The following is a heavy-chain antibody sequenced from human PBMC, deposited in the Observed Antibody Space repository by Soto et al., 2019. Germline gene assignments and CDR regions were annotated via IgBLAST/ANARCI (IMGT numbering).Heavy chain of an antibody. CDR3: AKNRGMVLSFYFGS. V-gene: IGHV3-9*01. CDR1: GFTFDDYA. CDR2: ISWYSGSI. Sequence: EVQLVESGGGLVQPGRSLRLSCAASGFTFDDYAMHWVRQAPGTGLEWVSGISWYSGSIGYADSVTGRFTISRDNVKNSLYQHMASLRAAYTALYYCAKNRGMVLSFYFGSLAQGSLVTVSS. J-gene: IGHJ4*02. D-gene: IGHD6-13*01.